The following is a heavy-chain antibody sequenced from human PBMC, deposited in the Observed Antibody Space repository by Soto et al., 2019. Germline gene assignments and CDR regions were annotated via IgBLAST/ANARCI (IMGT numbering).Heavy chain of an antibody. D-gene: IGHD3-22*01. V-gene: IGHV3-53*01. CDR2: IYSGGST. J-gene: IGHJ4*02. CDR3: ARVVDDSSGYYCFDY. Sequence: EVQLVESGGGLIQPGGSLRLSCAASGFTVSSNYMRWVRQAPGKGLEWVSVIYSGGSTYYADSVKGRFTISRDNSKNTLYLQMNSMRAEDTAVYYCARVVDDSSGYYCFDYWGQGTLVTVSS. CDR1: GFTVSSNY.